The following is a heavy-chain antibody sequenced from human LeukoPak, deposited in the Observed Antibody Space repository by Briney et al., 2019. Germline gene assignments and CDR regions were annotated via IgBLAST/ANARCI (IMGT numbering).Heavy chain of an antibody. CDR3: ARGHYYDSSGGPDAFDI. J-gene: IGHJ3*02. V-gene: IGHV1-8*03. CDR2: MNPNSGNT. D-gene: IGHD3-22*01. CDR1: GYTFTSYD. Sequence: ASVKVSCKASGYTFTSYDINWVRRATGQGLEWMGWMNPNSGNTGYAQKFQGRVTITRNTSISTAYMELSSLRSEDTAVYYCARGHYYDSSGGPDAFDIWGQGTMVTVSS.